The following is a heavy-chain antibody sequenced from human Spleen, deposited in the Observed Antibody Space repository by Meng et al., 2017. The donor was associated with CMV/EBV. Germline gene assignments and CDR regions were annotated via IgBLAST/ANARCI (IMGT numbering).Heavy chain of an antibody. CDR2: ISFDVSHK. J-gene: IGHJ3*02. CDR3: ATLFLRAGAFDI. V-gene: IGHV3-30*04. D-gene: IGHD6-19*01. Sequence: CAASGFTFSNYSLHWVRQAPGKGLEWVAVISFDVSHKYYADSVKGRFTISRDNSKNTLYLQMHSLRAEDTAVYYCATLFLRAGAFDIWGQGTMVTVSS. CDR1: GFTFSNYS.